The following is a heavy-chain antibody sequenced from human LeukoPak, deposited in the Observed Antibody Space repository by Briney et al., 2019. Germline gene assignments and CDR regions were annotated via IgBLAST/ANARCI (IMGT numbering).Heavy chain of an antibody. CDR3: AKGPSGY. D-gene: IGHD3-10*01. J-gene: IGHJ4*02. V-gene: IGHV3-30*18. CDR2: ISYDGSNK. CDR1: GFTFSSYG. Sequence: GGSLRLSCAASGFTFSSYGMHWVRQAPGKGLEWVAVISYDGSNKYYADSVKGRFTISRDNSKNTLYLQMNSLRAEDTAVYYCAKGPSGYWGQGTLVTVSS.